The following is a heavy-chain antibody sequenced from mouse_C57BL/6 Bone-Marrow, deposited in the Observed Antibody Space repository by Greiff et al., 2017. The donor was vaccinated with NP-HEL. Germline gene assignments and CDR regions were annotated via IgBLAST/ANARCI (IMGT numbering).Heavy chain of an antibody. V-gene: IGHV1-47*01. D-gene: IGHD2-3*01. Sequence: VQLQQSGAELVKPGASVKMSCKASGYTFTTYPIEWVKQNHGKSLEWIGNFHPYNDDTEYNQKFKNKATLTVDKSSSTVYLEPSRLTSDASSVYDVARGGYYWYYFYYWGQGTTLTVSS. CDR3: ARGGYYWYYFYY. CDR1: GYTFTTYP. CDR2: FHPYNDDT. J-gene: IGHJ2*01.